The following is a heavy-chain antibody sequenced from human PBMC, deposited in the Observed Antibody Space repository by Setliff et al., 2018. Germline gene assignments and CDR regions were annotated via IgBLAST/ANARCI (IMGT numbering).Heavy chain of an antibody. CDR3: ARGPLDFVVLPAAGKFDY. CDR1: GYTFTSYG. V-gene: IGHV1-18*01. CDR2: ISA. D-gene: IGHD2-2*01. Sequence: GASVKVSCKASGYTFTSYGINWVRQAPGQGLEWMGWISAYAREFQGRVTMTTDTPTNTAYMELRSLRSDDTAVYYCARGPLDFVVLPAAGKFDYWGQGTLVTVSS. J-gene: IGHJ4*02.